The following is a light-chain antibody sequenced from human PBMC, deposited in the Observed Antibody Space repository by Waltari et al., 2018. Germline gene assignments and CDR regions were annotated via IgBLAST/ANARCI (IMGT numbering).Light chain of an antibody. V-gene: IGKV4-1*01. J-gene: IGKJ1*01. CDR1: QSILYSSNNKNY. Sequence: DIVMTQSPDSLAVSLGERATINCQSRQSILYSSNNKNYIAWYQQKPGQPPKLLIYWASTRESGVPDRFSGSGSGTDFTLTISSLQAEDVAVYYCQQYYSTPPWTFGQGTKVEIK. CDR2: WAS. CDR3: QQYYSTPPWT.